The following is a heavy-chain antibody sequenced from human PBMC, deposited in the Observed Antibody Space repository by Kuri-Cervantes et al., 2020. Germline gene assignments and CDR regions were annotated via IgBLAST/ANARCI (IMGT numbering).Heavy chain of an antibody. D-gene: IGHD3-22*01. Sequence: GESLKISCAGSGFTFSSYSMNWVRQAPGKGLEWVSSISSSSSYISYADSMKGRFTISRDNAKNSLYLQMNSLRAEDTAVYYCARDYYYESSGYYSPFGYWGQGTLVTVSS. CDR3: ARDYYYESSGYYSPFGY. CDR2: ISSSSSYI. CDR1: GFTFSSYS. J-gene: IGHJ4*02. V-gene: IGHV3-21*03.